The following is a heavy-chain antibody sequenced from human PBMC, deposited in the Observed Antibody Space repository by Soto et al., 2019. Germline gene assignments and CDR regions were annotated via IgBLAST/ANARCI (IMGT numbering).Heavy chain of an antibody. CDR1: GGSISSGDYY. V-gene: IGHV4-30-4*01. CDR2: IYYSGST. CDR3: ARDVGAGYYDSSDPGGFDP. J-gene: IGHJ5*02. D-gene: IGHD3-22*01. Sequence: QVQLQESGPGLVKPSQTLSLTCTVSGGSISSGDYYWSWIRQPPGKGLEWIGYIYYSGSTYYNPALKSRVTISVDTSKNQFSLKLSSVTAADTAVYYCARDVGAGYYDSSDPGGFDPWGQGTLVTVSS.